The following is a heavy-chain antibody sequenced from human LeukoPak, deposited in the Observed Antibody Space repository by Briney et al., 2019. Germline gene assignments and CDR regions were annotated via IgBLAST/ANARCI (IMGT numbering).Heavy chain of an antibody. CDR3: ATDLLGATKGY. D-gene: IGHD1-26*01. J-gene: IGHJ4*02. V-gene: IGHV1-2*02. CDR2: TNPNSGGT. Sequence: ASVKVSCKASGYTFTGYYMHWVRQAPGQWLEWMGWTNPNSGGTNYAQKFQGRVTMTRDTSISTAYMELSRLRSDDTAVYYCATDLLGATKGYWGQGTLVTVSS. CDR1: GYTFTGYY.